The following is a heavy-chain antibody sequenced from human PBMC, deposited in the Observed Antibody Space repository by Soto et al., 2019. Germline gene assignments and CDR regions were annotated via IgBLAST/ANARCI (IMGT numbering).Heavy chain of an antibody. CDR2: ISGSGAVT. CDR3: AKDRSWASGYGMDV. Sequence: GGSLRLSGAASGFTFVDFAINWVRQAPGKGLEWVSVISGSGAVTYYAESVKGRFTISRDKSKNTVSLEMDSLRAEDTAVYYCAKDRSWASGYGMDVWGKGTTLTVSS. V-gene: IGHV3-23*01. D-gene: IGHD3-10*01. J-gene: IGHJ6*04. CDR1: GFTFVDFA.